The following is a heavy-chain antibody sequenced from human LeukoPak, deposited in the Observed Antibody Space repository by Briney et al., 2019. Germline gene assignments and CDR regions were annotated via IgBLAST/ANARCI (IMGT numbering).Heavy chain of an antibody. Sequence: GSLRLSCAASGFTFSSYSMSWIRQPPGKGLEWIGEINHSGSTNYNPSLKSRVTISVGTSKNQFSLKLSSVTAADTAVYYCARGRCGYCRQGAWFDPWGQGTLVTVSS. CDR2: INHSGST. J-gene: IGHJ5*02. D-gene: IGHD2-2*03. V-gene: IGHV4-34*01. CDR1: GFTFSSYS. CDR3: ARGRCGYCRQGAWFDP.